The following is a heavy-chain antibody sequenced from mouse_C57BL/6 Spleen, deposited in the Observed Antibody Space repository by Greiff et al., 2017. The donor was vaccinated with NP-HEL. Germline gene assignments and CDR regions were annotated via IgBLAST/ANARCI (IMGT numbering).Heavy chain of an antibody. Sequence: EVQRVESEGGLVQPGSSMKLSCTASGFTFSDYYMAWVRQVPEKGLEWVANINYDGSSTYYLDSLKSRFIISRDNAKNILYLQMSSLKSEDTATYYCARDNYSKYWYFDVWGTGTTVTVSS. D-gene: IGHD2-5*01. CDR2: INYDGSST. CDR3: ARDNYSKYWYFDV. J-gene: IGHJ1*03. CDR1: GFTFSDYY. V-gene: IGHV5-16*01.